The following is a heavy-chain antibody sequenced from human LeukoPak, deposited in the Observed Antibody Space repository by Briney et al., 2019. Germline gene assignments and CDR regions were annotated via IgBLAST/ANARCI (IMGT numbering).Heavy chain of an antibody. CDR3: ARSRYCSSTSCYGEYYFDY. D-gene: IGHD2-2*01. CDR1: GFTFITNG. J-gene: IGHJ4*02. V-gene: IGHV3-7*03. Sequence: GGSLRLSCAASGFTFITNGMGWARQAPGKGREWVATIKQDGSKKYYVDSVKGRFTISRDNAKTSLYLQMNSLRAEDTAVYYCARSRYCSSTSCYGEYYFDYWGQGTLVTVSS. CDR2: IKQDGSKK.